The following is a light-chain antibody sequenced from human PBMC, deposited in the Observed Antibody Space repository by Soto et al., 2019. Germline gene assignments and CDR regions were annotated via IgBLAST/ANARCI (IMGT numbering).Light chain of an antibody. V-gene: IGLV1-40*01. CDR3: GTWDSSLSAVV. J-gene: IGLJ2*01. CDR1: SSNIGAGFG. Sequence: QSVLTQPPSVSGAPGQTVTISCTGSSSNIGAGFGVHWYQHLPGTTPKLLVHSDVSRPSGVSARFSGSISGASASLVISGLQPEDEGDYYCGTWDSSLSAVVFGGGTKVTVL. CDR2: SDV.